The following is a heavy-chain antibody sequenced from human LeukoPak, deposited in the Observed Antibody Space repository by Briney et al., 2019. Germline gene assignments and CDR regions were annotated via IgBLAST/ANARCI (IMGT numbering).Heavy chain of an antibody. Sequence: PGGSLRLSRTASGFTFGDYAMSWFRQAPGKGLEWVGFIRSKAYDESTQYAASVKGRFSISRDDSKSIAYLHMNSLKTEDSAVYYCTRDSRIAAVYYFEYWGQGTLVTVSS. D-gene: IGHD6-13*01. J-gene: IGHJ4*02. V-gene: IGHV3-49*03. CDR2: IRSKAYDEST. CDR1: GFTFGDYA. CDR3: TRDSRIAAVYYFEY.